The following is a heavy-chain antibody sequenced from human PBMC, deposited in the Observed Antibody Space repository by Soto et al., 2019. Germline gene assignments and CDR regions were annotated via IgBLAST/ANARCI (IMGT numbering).Heavy chain of an antibody. CDR2: IYYSGST. J-gene: IGHJ4*02. CDR3: ARSDTGTDYGDFFDY. D-gene: IGHD4-17*01. CDR1: GGSISSSSYY. Sequence: SETLSLTCTVSGGSISSSSYYWGWIRQPPGKGLEWIGSIYYSGSTYYNPSLKSRVTISVDTSKNQFSLKLSSVTAADTAVYYCARSDTGTDYGDFFDYWAQGTLVNVSS. V-gene: IGHV4-39*01.